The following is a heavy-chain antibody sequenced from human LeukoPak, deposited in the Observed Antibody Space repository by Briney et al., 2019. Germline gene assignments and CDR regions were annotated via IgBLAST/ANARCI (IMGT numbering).Heavy chain of an antibody. D-gene: IGHD2-21*02. J-gene: IGHJ4*02. CDR1: GFTFRSHW. Sequence: GGSLRLSCAASGFTFRSHWMHWVRQAPGKGLMWVSRINNDGSITTYADSVKGRFTISRDNAKNTLYLQMNSLRAEDTAVYYCAREGGVVTTILFDYWGQRTLVTVSS. V-gene: IGHV3-74*01. CDR3: AREGGVVTTILFDY. CDR2: INNDGSIT.